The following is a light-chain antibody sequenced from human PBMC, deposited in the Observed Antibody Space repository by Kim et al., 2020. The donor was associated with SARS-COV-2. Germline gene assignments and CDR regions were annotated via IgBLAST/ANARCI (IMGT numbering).Light chain of an antibody. J-gene: IGKJ2*03. CDR1: QSISSY. V-gene: IGKV1-39*01. CDR3: QQSYSTPPS. CDR2: AAS. Sequence: CASVGDRVTIPCRASQSISSYLNWYQQKPGKAPKLLIYAASSLQSGVPSRFSGSGSGTDFTLTISSLQPEDFATYYCQQSYSTPPSFGQGTKLEIK.